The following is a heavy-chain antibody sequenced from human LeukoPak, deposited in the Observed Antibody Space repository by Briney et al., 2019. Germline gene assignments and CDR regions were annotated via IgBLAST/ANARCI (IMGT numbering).Heavy chain of an antibody. Sequence: SQTLSLTCNVSGASITSYHWSWIRQPPGMGLERIGYIFHTGSTTYNPSLKSRVTISVDTSKNQFSLKLSSVTAADTAVYYCASGVGQLVDAFDIWGQGTMATVSS. CDR1: GASITSYH. D-gene: IGHD6-6*01. V-gene: IGHV4-59*12. CDR2: IFHTGST. CDR3: ASGVGQLVDAFDI. J-gene: IGHJ3*02.